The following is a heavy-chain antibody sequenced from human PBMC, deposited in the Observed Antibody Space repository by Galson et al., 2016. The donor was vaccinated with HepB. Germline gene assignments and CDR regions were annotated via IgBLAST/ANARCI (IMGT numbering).Heavy chain of an antibody. D-gene: IGHD1-26*01. CDR1: GFTFSSYW. CDR2: IKSDGSPT. Sequence: SLRLSCAASGFTFSSYWMHWVRQAPGKGLVWVSRIKSDGSPTTYADSVKGRFTVSRDNAKNTLFLQMNSLRAEDTAVYYCARGSYPTEWGQGTLVTVSS. CDR3: ARGSYPTE. V-gene: IGHV3-74*01. J-gene: IGHJ4*02.